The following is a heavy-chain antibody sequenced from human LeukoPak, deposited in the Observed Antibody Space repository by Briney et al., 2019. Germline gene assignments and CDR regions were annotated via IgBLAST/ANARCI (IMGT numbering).Heavy chain of an antibody. D-gene: IGHD2-21*02. CDR2: IIPILGIA. J-gene: IGHJ4*02. Sequence: SVKVSCKASGGTFSSYAISWVRQAPGQGLEWMGRIIPILGIANYAQKFQGRVTITTDKSTSTAYMELSSLRSEDTAVYYCARPTPYCGGDCLDYWGQGTLVTVSS. CDR1: GGTFSSYA. CDR3: ARPTPYCGGDCLDY. V-gene: IGHV1-69*04.